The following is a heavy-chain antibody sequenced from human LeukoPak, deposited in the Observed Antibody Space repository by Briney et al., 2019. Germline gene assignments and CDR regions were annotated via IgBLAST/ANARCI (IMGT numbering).Heavy chain of an antibody. CDR1: GFTFRSYW. Sequence: GGSLRLSCAASGFTFRSYWMSWVRQVPGKGLQWVANIKEDGSKTYYVDSVKGRFTISRDIAKNSLCLEMNSLRADDTAVYYCARDYANIVDYWGQGTLVTVSS. CDR3: ARDYANIVDY. CDR2: IKEDGSKT. J-gene: IGHJ4*02. V-gene: IGHV3-7*03. D-gene: IGHD3-16*01.